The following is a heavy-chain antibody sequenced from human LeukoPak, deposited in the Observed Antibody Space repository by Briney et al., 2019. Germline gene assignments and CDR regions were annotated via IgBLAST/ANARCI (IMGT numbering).Heavy chain of an antibody. CDR3: ARLGEGIYGSGSSSWYFGY. CDR1: GYTFTSYG. D-gene: IGHD3-10*01. CDR2: ISAYNGNT. V-gene: IGHV1-18*04. J-gene: IGHJ4*02. Sequence: GASVKVSCKASGYTFTSYGISWVRQAPGQGLEWMGWISAYNGNTNYAQKLQGGVTMTTDTSTSTAYMELRSLRSDDTAVYYCARLGEGIYGSGSSSWYFGYWGQGTLVTVSS.